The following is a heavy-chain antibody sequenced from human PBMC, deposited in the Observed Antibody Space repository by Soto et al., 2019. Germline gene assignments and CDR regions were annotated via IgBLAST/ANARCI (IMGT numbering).Heavy chain of an antibody. CDR3: AREVYDFWSGYYYGMDV. D-gene: IGHD3-3*01. Sequence: GGSLRLSCAASGFTFSGYEMNRVRQAPGKGLEWVSYISSSGSTIYYADSVKGRFTISRDNAKSSLYLQMNSLRAEDTAVYYCAREVYDFWSGYYYGMDVWGQGTTVTVSS. V-gene: IGHV3-48*03. CDR2: ISSSGSTI. CDR1: GFTFSGYE. J-gene: IGHJ6*02.